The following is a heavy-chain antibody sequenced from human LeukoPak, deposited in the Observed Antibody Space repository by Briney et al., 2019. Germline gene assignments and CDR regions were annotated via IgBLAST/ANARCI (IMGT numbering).Heavy chain of an antibody. V-gene: IGHV1-69*13. Sequence: SVKVSCKASGYTFTGYYMHWVRQAPGQGLEWMGGIIPIFGTANYAQKFQGRVTITADESTSTAYMELSSLRSEDTAVYYCARTTVIFTGEFDYWGQGTLVTVSS. CDR2: IIPIFGTA. D-gene: IGHD4-11*01. J-gene: IGHJ4*02. CDR3: ARTTVIFTGEFDY. CDR1: GYTFTGYY.